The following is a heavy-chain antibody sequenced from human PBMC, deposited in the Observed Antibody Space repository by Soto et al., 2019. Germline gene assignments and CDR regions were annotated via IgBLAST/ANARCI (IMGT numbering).Heavy chain of an antibody. V-gene: IGHV4-34*01. Sequence: QVQLQQWGAGLLKPSETLSLTCAVYGGSFSGYYWSWLRQPPGKGLEWMGEINHSGSTRYNPTLKSRVNISVDTSKNQFSLKLSSVTAADTAVYYCARGRRFYSRSYWYSGGAFDIWGQGTMVTVSS. J-gene: IGHJ3*02. CDR2: INHSGST. CDR1: GGSFSGYY. CDR3: ARGRRFYSRSYWYSGGAFDI. D-gene: IGHD6-13*01.